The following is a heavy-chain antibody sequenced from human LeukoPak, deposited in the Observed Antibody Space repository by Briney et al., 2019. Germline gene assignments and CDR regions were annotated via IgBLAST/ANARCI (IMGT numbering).Heavy chain of an antibody. CDR1: GYTFTNYY. J-gene: IGHJ6*02. V-gene: IGHV1-2*02. CDR2: INPSSGGT. CDR3: VRDLVTTGPYGMDV. Sequence: ASEKVSCKASGYTFTNYYIHWVRQAPGHGLEWMGAINPSSGGTNSAQKFQGRVSMTRDTSISTAYVEVSRLRSDDTAVFYCVRDLVTTGPYGMDVWGQGTTVTVSS. D-gene: IGHD4-17*01.